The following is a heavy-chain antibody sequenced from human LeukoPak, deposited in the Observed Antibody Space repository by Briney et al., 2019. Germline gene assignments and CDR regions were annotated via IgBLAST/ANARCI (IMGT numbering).Heavy chain of an antibody. V-gene: IGHV3-23*01. CDR1: GFTFSSYA. J-gene: IGHJ5*01. CDR3: AKGYSSGWYAFDS. Sequence: GGSLRLSCAASGFTFSSYAMSWVRQAPGKGLDWVSGIRDSGGRTYYADSVKGLFTISRDNSKNTMYLDMNSLRDEDTALYYCAKGYSSGWYAFDSWGQGTLVTVSS. D-gene: IGHD6-13*01. CDR2: IRDSGGRT.